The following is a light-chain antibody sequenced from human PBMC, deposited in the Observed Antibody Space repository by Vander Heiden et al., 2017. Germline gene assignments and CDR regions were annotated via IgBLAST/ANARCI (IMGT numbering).Light chain of an antibody. CDR3: QSFESRLSAFYV. J-gene: IGLJ1*01. CDR2: GNN. CDR1: SSNQGAGFD. V-gene: IGLV1-40*01. Sequence: SALTQPPSASGAPGRSVIIPCIGSSSNQGAGFDVHWSQQLPGTAPKPLIYGNNNRPSGVPGRFSGSKSGTSASLAITGLQPEDEADYYCQSFESRLSAFYVFGTGTKVTVL.